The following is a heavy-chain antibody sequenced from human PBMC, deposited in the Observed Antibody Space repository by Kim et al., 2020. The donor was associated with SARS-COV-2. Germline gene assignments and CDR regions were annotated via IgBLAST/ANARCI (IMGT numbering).Heavy chain of an antibody. D-gene: IGHD6-19*01. J-gene: IGHJ4*02. V-gene: IGHV3-21*01. CDR3: ARAYSSGWAYFDY. Sequence: YADPVKGRFTNSRDNAKTSLYLQMNSLRAEDTAVYYGARAYSSGWAYFDYWGQGTLVTVSS.